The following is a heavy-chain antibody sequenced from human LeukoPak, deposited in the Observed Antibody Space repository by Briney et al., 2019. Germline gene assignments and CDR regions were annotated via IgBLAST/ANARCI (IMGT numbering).Heavy chain of an antibody. J-gene: IGHJ4*02. CDR3: ARGRRTRLAAALYGY. Sequence: KPSETLSLTCTVSGGSISSSSYYWGWIRQPPGKGLEWIGSIYYSGSTYYNPSLKSRVTISVDTSKNQFSLKLSSVTAADTAVYYCARGRRTRLAAALYGYWGLGTLVTVSS. V-gene: IGHV4-39*01. CDR2: IYYSGST. CDR1: GGSISSSSYY. D-gene: IGHD6-13*01.